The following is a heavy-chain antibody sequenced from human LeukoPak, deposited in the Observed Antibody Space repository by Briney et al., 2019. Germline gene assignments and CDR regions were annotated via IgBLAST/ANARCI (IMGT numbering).Heavy chain of an antibody. CDR2: INHSGST. D-gene: IGHD4-17*01. Sequence: PSETLSLTCAVYGGSFSGYYWSWIRQPPGKGLEWIGEINHSGSTNYNPSLKSRVTISVDTSKNQFSLKLSSVTAADTAVYYCARGSNGDYSYYYYYMDVWGKGTTVTVSS. V-gene: IGHV4-34*01. J-gene: IGHJ6*03. CDR3: ARGSNGDYSYYYYYMDV. CDR1: GGSFSGYY.